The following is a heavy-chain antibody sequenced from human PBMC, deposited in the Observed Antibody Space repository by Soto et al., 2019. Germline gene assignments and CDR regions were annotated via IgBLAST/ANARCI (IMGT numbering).Heavy chain of an antibody. D-gene: IGHD3-10*01. CDR3: ARGSEGYYYYYSGRDV. Sequence: AGGALRLSCAAPGFTFSSYAIPWVRQAPGRGLEGVAFISYDGRKKFYADSGKGRFTISRENSKNTLYLQMNSRRAEETVVYYCARGSEGYYYYYSGRDVGGQGPTVTVPS. V-gene: IGHV3-30*04. J-gene: IGHJ6*02. CDR1: GFTFSSYA. CDR2: ISYDGRKK.